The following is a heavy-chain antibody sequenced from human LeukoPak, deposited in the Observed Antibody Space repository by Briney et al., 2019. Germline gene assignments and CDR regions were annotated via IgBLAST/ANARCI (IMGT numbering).Heavy chain of an antibody. Sequence: ASVKVSCKAPGYTFTGYYMHWVRQAPGQGLEWMGWINPNSGGTNYAQKFQGRVTMARDTSINTAYMELSRLRSDDTAVYYCARARRYYDSSGYYYVLALGYWGQGTLVTVSS. CDR1: GYTFTGYY. D-gene: IGHD3-22*01. V-gene: IGHV1-2*02. CDR3: ARARRYYDSSGYYYVLALGY. J-gene: IGHJ4*02. CDR2: INPNSGGT.